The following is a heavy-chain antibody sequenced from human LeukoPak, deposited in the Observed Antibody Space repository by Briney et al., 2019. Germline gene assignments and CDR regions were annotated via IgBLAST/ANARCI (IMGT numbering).Heavy chain of an antibody. CDR3: ARGAHYDYACAIYRPFYFDY. CDR2: ISTNGGST. D-gene: IGHD3-16*02. V-gene: IGHV3-64*01. CDR1: GFIFSPYV. Sequence: PGXXLRLSCAASGFIFSPYVMNWVRQAPGKGREYVSGISTNGGSTYYANSVKGRFTISRDNSKHTLYLQMGSLRAEDIAVYYCARGAHYDYACAIYRPFYFDYWGQGSLVTVSS. J-gene: IGHJ4*02.